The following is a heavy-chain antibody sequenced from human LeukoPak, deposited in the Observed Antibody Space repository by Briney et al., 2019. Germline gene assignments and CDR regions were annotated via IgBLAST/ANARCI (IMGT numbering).Heavy chain of an antibody. D-gene: IGHD3-22*01. V-gene: IGHV3-48*03. CDR2: ISSSGSSI. CDR3: ARDPDDGSGYPHPYFDY. CDR1: GFTFSSYE. Sequence: GGSLRLSCTASGFTFSSYEMNWVRQAPGKGLEWVSCISSSGSSIYYADSVKGRFTISRDNAKNSLYLQMNSLRAEDTAVYYCARDPDDGSGYPHPYFDYWGQGTLVTVSS. J-gene: IGHJ4*02.